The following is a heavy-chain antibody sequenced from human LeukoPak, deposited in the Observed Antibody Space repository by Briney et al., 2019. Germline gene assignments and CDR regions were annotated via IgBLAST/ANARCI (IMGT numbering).Heavy chain of an antibody. J-gene: IGHJ1*01. CDR3: AGRKQGFQH. D-gene: IGHD6-13*01. CDR1: GGSISSSSYY. CDR2: INHSGST. Sequence: SETLSLTCTVSGGSISSSSYYWGWIRQPPGKGLEWIGEINHSGSTNYNPSLKSRVTISVDTSKNQFSLKLSSVTAADTAVYYCAGRKQGFQHWGQGTLVTASS. V-gene: IGHV4-39*07.